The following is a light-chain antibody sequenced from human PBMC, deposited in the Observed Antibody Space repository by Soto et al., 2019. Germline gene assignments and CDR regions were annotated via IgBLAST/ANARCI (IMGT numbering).Light chain of an antibody. CDR1: QGINHS. CDR2: PAS. CDR3: QQYYRYPRT. V-gene: IGKV1-16*01. J-gene: IGKJ1*01. Sequence: DIQMTQSPSSLSASVGDRVTITCRASQGINHSLAWCQQKPGKAPKVLIYPASTLQSGVPSRFSATLCGTVGNITFSRLQSEDGPTYDGQQYYRYPRTFGQGTTVDI.